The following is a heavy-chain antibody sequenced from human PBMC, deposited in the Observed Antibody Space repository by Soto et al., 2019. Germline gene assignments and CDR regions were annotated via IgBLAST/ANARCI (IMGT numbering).Heavy chain of an antibody. V-gene: IGHV1-2*02. D-gene: IGHD3-3*01. CDR2: INPKSGAT. J-gene: IGHJ5*02. CDR3: ARDPHEFWTSYWFDP. CDR1: GYTFTGYY. Sequence: ASVKVSCKASGYTFTGYYMHWVRQAPGQGLEWMGWINPKSGATNYAQNFQGRVTLTTDTSTSTAYMELRSLRSDDTAIYYCARDPHEFWTSYWFDPWGQGTPVTVSS.